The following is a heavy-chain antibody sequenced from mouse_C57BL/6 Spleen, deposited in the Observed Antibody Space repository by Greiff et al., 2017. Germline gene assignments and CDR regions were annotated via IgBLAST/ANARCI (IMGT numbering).Heavy chain of an antibody. CDR2: IDPETGGT. Sequence: QVQLQQSGAELVRPGASVTLSCKASGYTFTDYEMHWVKQTPVHGLEWIGAIDPETGGTAYNQKFKGKAILTADKSSSAAYMELRSLTSEDSAGYYCTRPSYGSSPSYWYFDVWGTGTTVTVSS. D-gene: IGHD1-1*01. V-gene: IGHV1-15*01. J-gene: IGHJ1*03. CDR3: TRPSYGSSPSYWYFDV. CDR1: GYTFTDYE.